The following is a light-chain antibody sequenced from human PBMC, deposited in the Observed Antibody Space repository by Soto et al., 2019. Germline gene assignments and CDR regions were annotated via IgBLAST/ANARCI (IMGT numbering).Light chain of an antibody. CDR1: NIGSKS. CDR3: QVWDSSTDHVV. V-gene: IGLV3-21*02. Sequence: SYELTQPPSVSVAPGQTARITCGGNNIGSKSVHWYQQKPGQAPVLVVYDDRDRPSRIPERFSGSNSGNTATLTISRVEAGDEADYYCQVWDSSTDHVVFGGGTKVPS. CDR2: DDR. J-gene: IGLJ2*01.